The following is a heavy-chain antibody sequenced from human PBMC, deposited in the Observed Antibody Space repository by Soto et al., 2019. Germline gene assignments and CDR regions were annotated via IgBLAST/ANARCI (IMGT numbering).Heavy chain of an antibody. CDR3: AKGAGRMVRGVIIALYYYGMDV. CDR2: ISGSGGST. D-gene: IGHD3-10*01. J-gene: IGHJ6*02. Sequence: GGSLRLSCAASGFTFSSYAMSWVRQAPGKGLEWVSAISGSGGSTYYADSVKGRFTISRDNSKNTLYLQMNSLRAEDTAVYYCAKGAGRMVRGVIIALYYYGMDVWGQGTTVTVSS. CDR1: GFTFSSYA. V-gene: IGHV3-23*01.